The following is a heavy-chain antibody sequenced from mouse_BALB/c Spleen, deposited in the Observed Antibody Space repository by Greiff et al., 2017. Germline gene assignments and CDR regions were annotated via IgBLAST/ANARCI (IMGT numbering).Heavy chain of an antibody. CDR1: GFTFSSYA. Sequence: EVKLVESGGGLVKPGGSLKLSCAASGFTFSSYAMSWVRQTPEKRLEWVASISSGGSTYYPDSVKGRFTISRDNARNILYLQMSSLRSEDTAMYYCARGGYGSRNYAMDYWGQGTSVTVSS. CDR3: ARGGYGSRNYAMDY. CDR2: ISSGGST. D-gene: IGHD1-1*01. V-gene: IGHV5-6-5*01. J-gene: IGHJ4*01.